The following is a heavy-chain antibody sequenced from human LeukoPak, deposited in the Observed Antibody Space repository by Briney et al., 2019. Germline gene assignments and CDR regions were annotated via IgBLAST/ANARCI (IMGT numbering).Heavy chain of an antibody. CDR1: GGSISSSNW. CDR3: ARAYYDYVWGSYRLKKPSGLDY. CDR2: IYHSGST. Sequence: SGTLSLTCAVSGGSISSSNWWSWVRQPPGKGLEWIGEIYHSGSTNYNPSLKSRVTISVDKSKNQFSLKLSSVTAADTAVYYCARAYYDYVWGSYRLKKPSGLDYWGQGTLVTVSS. D-gene: IGHD3-16*02. V-gene: IGHV4-4*02. J-gene: IGHJ4*02.